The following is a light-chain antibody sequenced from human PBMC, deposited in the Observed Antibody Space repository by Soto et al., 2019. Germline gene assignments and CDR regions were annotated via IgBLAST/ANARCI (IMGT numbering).Light chain of an antibody. V-gene: IGLV2-23*02. CDR2: EVN. CDR3: CSYAGSSTPWV. Sequence: LTQPASVSGSPGQSITISCTGTSGDIGSYNLVSWYQHHPGKAPQLMIYEVNKRPSGVSDRFSGSKSGNTASLTISGLQSEDETDYYCCSYAGSSTPWVCGTGTKVTV. J-gene: IGLJ1*01. CDR1: SGDIGSYNL.